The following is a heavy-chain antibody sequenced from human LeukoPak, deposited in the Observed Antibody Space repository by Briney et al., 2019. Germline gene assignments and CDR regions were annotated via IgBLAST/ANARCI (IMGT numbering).Heavy chain of an antibody. J-gene: IGHJ3*02. V-gene: IGHV3-21*04. CDR3: AKDNRIRYYYDSSGPHDAFDI. D-gene: IGHD3-22*01. Sequence: PGGSLRLSCAASGFTLSSYNMKWVRQAPGKGLEWVSSISTSSSYIYYADSVKGRFTISRDNSKNTLYLQMNSLRAEDTAVYYCAKDNRIRYYYDSSGPHDAFDIWGQGTMVTVSS. CDR1: GFTLSSYN. CDR2: ISTSSSYI.